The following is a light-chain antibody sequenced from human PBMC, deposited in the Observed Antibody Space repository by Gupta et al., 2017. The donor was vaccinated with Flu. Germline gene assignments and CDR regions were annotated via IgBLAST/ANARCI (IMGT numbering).Light chain of an antibody. CDR3: QQANSRPS. V-gene: IGKV1-12*02. J-gene: IGKJ2*01. CDR1: QDISSW. CDR2: AAP. Sequence: DIHMTHSPSSVSASVGDRVTITCRASQDISSWLAWYQQKPGKAPKLLIYAAPSVQSGVPSRFSGSGSATDFTLTISRLHPEDFATYYCQQANSRPSFGPGTRLEIK.